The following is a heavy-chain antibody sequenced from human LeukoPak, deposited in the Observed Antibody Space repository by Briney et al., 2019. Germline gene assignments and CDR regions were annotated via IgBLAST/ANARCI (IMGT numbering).Heavy chain of an antibody. Sequence: GSLGLSCAASGFTFSSYAMHWVRQAPGKGLEWVGRIKSKTDGGTTDYAAPVKGRFTISRDDSKNTLYLQMNSLKTEDTAVYYCSTTYYYDSSEGYWGQGTLVTVSS. CDR1: GFTFSSYA. J-gene: IGHJ4*02. CDR3: STTYYYDSSEGY. D-gene: IGHD3-22*01. CDR2: IKSKTDGGTT. V-gene: IGHV3-15*07.